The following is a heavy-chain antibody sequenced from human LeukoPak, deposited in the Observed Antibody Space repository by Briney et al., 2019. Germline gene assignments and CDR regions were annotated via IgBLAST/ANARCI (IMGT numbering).Heavy chain of an antibody. Sequence: KGLEYIGYIYSSGSTYSNPSLKSRVTISADTSKNQFSLKLTSVTAADTAVYYCAIDFAGSTLYWGQGTLVTVSS. J-gene: IGHJ4*02. CDR2: IYSSGST. CDR3: AIDFAGSTLY. D-gene: IGHD1-26*01. V-gene: IGHV4-31*02.